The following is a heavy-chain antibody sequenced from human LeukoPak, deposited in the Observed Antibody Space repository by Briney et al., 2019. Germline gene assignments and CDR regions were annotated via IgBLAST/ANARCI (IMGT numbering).Heavy chain of an antibody. D-gene: IGHD6-19*01. Sequence: SGGSLRLSCAASGLTFTIYARTWVRQAPGKGLEWVSAISGSGDSTYYADSVKGRFTISRDNSKNTLFLQMNSLRAEDTAVYYCAKGRAVAATSHGVSFDYWGQGTQVTVSS. CDR2: ISGSGDST. CDR3: AKGRAVAATSHGVSFDY. V-gene: IGHV3-23*01. CDR1: GLTFTIYA. J-gene: IGHJ4*02.